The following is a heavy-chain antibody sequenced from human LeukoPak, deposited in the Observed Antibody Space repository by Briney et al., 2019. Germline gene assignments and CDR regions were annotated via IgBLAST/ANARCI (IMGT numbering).Heavy chain of an antibody. V-gene: IGHV3-23*01. D-gene: IGHD1-26*01. CDR3: ARQIVGARGFDY. J-gene: IGHJ4*02. CDR2: ISGGSGGNT. CDR1: RFTFSSYA. Sequence: PGGSLRLSCAASRFTFSSYAMSWVRQAPGKGLEWVSPISGGSGGNTYYADSVKGRFTVSRDNAKNSLYLQMNSLRAEDTAVYYCARQIVGARGFDYWGQGTLVTVSS.